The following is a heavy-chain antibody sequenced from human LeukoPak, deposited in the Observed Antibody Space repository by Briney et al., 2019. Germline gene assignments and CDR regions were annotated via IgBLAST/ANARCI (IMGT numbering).Heavy chain of an antibody. D-gene: IGHD5-12*01. CDR2: IIPIFGTA. V-gene: IGHV1-69*05. Sequence: SVKVSCKASGGTFSSYAISWVRPAPGQGLEWMGGIIPIFGTANYAQKFQGRVTITTDESTSTAYMELSSLRSEDTAVYYCARDRSGYSGYDSGFYFDYWGQGTLVTVSS. J-gene: IGHJ4*02. CDR3: ARDRSGYSGYDSGFYFDY. CDR1: GGTFSSYA.